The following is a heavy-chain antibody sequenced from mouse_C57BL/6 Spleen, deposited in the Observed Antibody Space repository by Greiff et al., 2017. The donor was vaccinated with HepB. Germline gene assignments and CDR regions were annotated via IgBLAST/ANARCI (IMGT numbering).Heavy chain of an antibody. V-gene: IGHV1-59*01. Sequence: VQLQQPGAELVRPGTSVKLSCKASGYTFTSYWMHWVKQRPGQGLEWIGVIDPSDSYTNYNQKFKGKATLTVDTSSSTASMQLSSLTSEDSAVYYCARSLCSGYAMDYWGQGTSVTVSS. J-gene: IGHJ4*01. CDR3: ARSLCSGYAMDY. CDR2: IDPSDSYT. D-gene: IGHD3-2*02. CDR1: GYTFTSYW.